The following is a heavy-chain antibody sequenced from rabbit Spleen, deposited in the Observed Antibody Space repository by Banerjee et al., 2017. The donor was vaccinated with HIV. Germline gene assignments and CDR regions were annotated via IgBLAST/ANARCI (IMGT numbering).Heavy chain of an antibody. CDR2: VSSGRCAYT. J-gene: IGHJ6*01. V-gene: IGHV1S40*01. Sequence: QSLEESGGDLVKPGASLTLTCTASGCSFNSGDDMCWVRQAPGKGLECIGCVSSGRCAYTYYATWATGRFTISKTSSPTVTLHVPSLTAADTAPYFCARDTASRFSSYGMDLWGPGTLVTVS. D-gene: IGHD1-1*01. CDR1: GCSFNSGDD. CDR3: ARDTASRFSSYGMDL.